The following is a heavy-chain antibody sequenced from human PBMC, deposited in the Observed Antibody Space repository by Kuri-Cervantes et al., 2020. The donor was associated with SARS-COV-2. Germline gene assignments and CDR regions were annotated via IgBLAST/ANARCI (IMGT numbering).Heavy chain of an antibody. V-gene: IGHV4-59*01. Sequence: SETLSLTCSVSRASINTNFWTWIRQPPGKGLEWIGDVHSSGSTNYNPSLKSRVTISADTSRSQLSLTLHSVTAADTAVYYCARGRYSGYDYDSWYFDYWGQGTLVTVSS. CDR2: VHSSGST. CDR3: ARGRYSGYDYDSWYFDY. CDR1: RASINTNF. D-gene: IGHD5-12*01. J-gene: IGHJ4*02.